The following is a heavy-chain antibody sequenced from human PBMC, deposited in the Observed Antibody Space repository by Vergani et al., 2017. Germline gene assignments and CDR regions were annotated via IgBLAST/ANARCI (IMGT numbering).Heavy chain of an antibody. J-gene: IGHJ4*02. V-gene: IGHV3-21*01. D-gene: IGHD6-13*01. CDR2: ISSSSSYI. Sequence: EVQLVESGGGLVKPGGSLRLSCAASGFTFRSYSMNWVRQAPGKGLEWVSSISSSSSYIYYADSVKGRFTISRDNAKNSLYLQMNSLRAEDTAVYYCARDSEGDYSSSLDYWGQGTLVTVSS. CDR1: GFTFRSYS. CDR3: ARDSEGDYSSSLDY.